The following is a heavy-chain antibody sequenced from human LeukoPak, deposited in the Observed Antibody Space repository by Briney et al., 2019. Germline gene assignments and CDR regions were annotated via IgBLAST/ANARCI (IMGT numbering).Heavy chain of an antibody. CDR1: GYTFTSYG. CDR2: ISAYNGNT. CDR3: AREDIVVVPAATPYYFDY. V-gene: IGHV1-18*01. J-gene: IGHJ4*02. D-gene: IGHD2-2*01. Sequence: ASVKVSCKASGYTFTSYGISWVRQAPGQGLEWMGWISAYNGNTNYAQKLQGRVTMTTDTSTSTAYMELRSLRSDDTAVYYCAREDIVVVPAATPYYFDYWGQGTLVTASS.